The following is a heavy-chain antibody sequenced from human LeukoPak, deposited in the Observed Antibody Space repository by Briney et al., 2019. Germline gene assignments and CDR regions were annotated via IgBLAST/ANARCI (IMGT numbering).Heavy chain of an antibody. CDR1: EYRFTGYW. J-gene: IGHJ6*03. V-gene: IGHV5-51*01. CDR2: IYPRDSDT. Sequence: GESLKISCKGSEYRFTGYWIAWVRQLPGKGLELMGIIYPRDSDTRYSPSFQGQVTISADRSTSTAYLQWNSLKSSDNGMYYCARHRGSRPGYYYYMDVWGKGTTVTVSS. CDR3: ARHRGSRPGYYYYMDV.